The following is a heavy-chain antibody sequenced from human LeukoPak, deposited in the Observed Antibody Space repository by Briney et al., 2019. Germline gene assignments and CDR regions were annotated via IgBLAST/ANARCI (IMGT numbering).Heavy chain of an antibody. CDR3: ARGNYDFWSGYPKINYYYYYMDV. V-gene: IGHV1-46*01. J-gene: IGHJ6*03. CDR1: GYTFISYG. D-gene: IGHD3-3*01. Sequence: GASVKVSCKASGYTFISYGISWVRQAPGQGLEWMGIINPSGGSTSYAQKFQGRVTMTRDMSMSTVYMELSSLRSEDTAVYYCARGNYDFWSGYPKINYYYYYMDVWGKGTTVTVSS. CDR2: INPSGGST.